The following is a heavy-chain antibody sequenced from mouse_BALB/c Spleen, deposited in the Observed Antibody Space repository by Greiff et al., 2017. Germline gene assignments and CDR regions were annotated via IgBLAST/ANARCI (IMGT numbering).Heavy chain of an antibody. J-gene: IGHJ4*01. CDR3: ARLRGNIYYAMDY. Sequence: LQQPGAELVKPGASVKMSCKASGYTFTSYNMHWVKQTPGQGLEWIGAIYPGNGDTSYNQKFKGKATLTADKSSSTAYMQLSSLTSEDSAVYYCARLRGNIYYAMDYWGQGTSVTVSS. V-gene: IGHV1-12*01. CDR1: GYTFTSYN. CDR2: IYPGNGDT.